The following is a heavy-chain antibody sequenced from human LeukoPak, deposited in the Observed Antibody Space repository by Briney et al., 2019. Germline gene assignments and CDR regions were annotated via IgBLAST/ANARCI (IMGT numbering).Heavy chain of an antibody. J-gene: IGHJ3*02. CDR1: GYTFTGYY. Sequence: ASVKVSCKASGYTFTGYYMHWVRQAPGQGLEWMGRINPNSGGTNYAQKFQGRVTMTRDTSISTAYMELSRLRSDDTAVYYCARARDWGITMIVVVNDAFDIWGQGIMVTVSS. CDR3: ARARDWGITMIVVVNDAFDI. CDR2: INPNSGGT. V-gene: IGHV1-2*06. D-gene: IGHD3-22*01.